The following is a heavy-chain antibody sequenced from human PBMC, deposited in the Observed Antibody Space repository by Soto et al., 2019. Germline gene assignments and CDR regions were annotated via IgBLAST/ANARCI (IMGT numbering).Heavy chain of an antibody. CDR1: GGSISSGGYY. CDR3: ARGSVVAATLCDY. J-gene: IGHJ4*02. Sequence: QVQLQESGPGLVKPSQTLSLTCTVSGGSISSGGYYWSWIRQHPGQGLEWIGYIYYSGSTYYNPSLKSRVTISVDTSKNQCSLKLSSVTAADTAVYYCARGSVVAATLCDYWGQGTLVTVSS. V-gene: IGHV4-31*03. D-gene: IGHD2-15*01. CDR2: IYYSGST.